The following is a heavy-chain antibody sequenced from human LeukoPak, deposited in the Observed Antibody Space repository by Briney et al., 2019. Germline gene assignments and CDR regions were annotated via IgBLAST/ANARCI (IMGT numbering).Heavy chain of an antibody. CDR2: ISGSGDVI. CDR3: ARPLGYSGSGSYYAY. J-gene: IGHJ4*02. D-gene: IGHD3-10*01. CDR1: GFTFTNYE. V-gene: IGHV3-48*03. Sequence: GGSLRLSCSASGFTFTNYEMNWVRQAPGKGLEWVSYISGSGDVIHYADSVKGRFIISRDNAGNSLFLQMNSLRAEDTAVYFCARPLGYSGSGSYYAYWGQGTLVTVSS.